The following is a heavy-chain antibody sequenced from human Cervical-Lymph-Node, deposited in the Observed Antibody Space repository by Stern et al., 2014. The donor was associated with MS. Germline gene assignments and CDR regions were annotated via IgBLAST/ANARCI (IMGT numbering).Heavy chain of an antibody. D-gene: IGHD6-6*01. CDR3: ARRGSSTTYYYYGMDV. V-gene: IGHV5-51*03. Sequence: EVQLVQSGAEVKKPGESLKISCKGSGYSFTSYWIAWVRQMPGKGLEWMGIIYPGDSDTRDGPSFQGQVTISADKSISTAYLQWSSLKASDTAMYYCARRGSSTTYYYYGMDVWGQGTTVTVSS. J-gene: IGHJ6*02. CDR2: IYPGDSDT. CDR1: GYSFTSYW.